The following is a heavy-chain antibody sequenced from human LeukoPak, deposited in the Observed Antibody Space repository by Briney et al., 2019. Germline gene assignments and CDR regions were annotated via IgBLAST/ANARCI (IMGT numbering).Heavy chain of an antibody. CDR3: ARTYGSGSFDY. CDR1: GLTFSGYW. V-gene: IGHV3-7*05. Sequence: GGSLGLFCAASGLTFSGYWMSWVRQAPGRGLEWVANINEDGGEKYYVDSVKGRFTISRDNAENSLDLQMNSLRAEDTAVYYCARTYGSGSFDYWGQGTLVTISS. CDR2: INEDGGEK. D-gene: IGHD3-10*01. J-gene: IGHJ4*02.